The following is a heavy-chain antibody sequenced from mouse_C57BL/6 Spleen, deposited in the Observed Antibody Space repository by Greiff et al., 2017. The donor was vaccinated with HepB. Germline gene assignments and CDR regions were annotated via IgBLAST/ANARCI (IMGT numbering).Heavy chain of an antibody. CDR2: IDPSDSYT. V-gene: IGHV1-69*01. CDR3: ARYTTVVANMDD. J-gene: IGHJ4*01. CDR1: GYTFTSYW. Sequence: QVQLQQPGAELVMPGASVKLSCKASGYTFTSYWMHWVKQRPGQGLEWIGEIDPSDSYTNYNQKFKGKSTLTVDKSSSTAYMQLSSLTSEDAAVYYCARYTTVVANMDDWGQGTSVTVSS. D-gene: IGHD1-1*01.